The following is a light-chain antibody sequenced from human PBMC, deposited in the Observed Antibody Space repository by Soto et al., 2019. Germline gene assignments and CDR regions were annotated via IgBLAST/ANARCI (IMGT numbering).Light chain of an antibody. CDR3: GPTTRSSTSV. CDR1: SSDVGGFEY. V-gene: IGLV2-14*01. Sequence: QSALSQPASVSGSPGQSITISCTGTSSDVGGFEYVSWYQHQPGKAPKLIIYDVTKRPSGVSNRFSGSKSGNTASLTISGIQAEDEGDYYCGPTTRSSTSVFGTGTKVTVL. CDR2: DVT. J-gene: IGLJ1*01.